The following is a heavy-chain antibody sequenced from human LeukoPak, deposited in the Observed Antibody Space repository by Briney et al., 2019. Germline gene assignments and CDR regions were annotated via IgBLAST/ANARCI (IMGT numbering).Heavy chain of an antibody. D-gene: IGHD3-22*01. CDR3: ARDRRYYDSSGGGNAFDI. CDR2: INPNSGGT. V-gene: IGHV1-2*02. J-gene: IGHJ3*02. Sequence: ASVKVSCKAPGYTFTGYYMHWVRQAPGQGLEWMGWINPNSGGTNYAQKFQGRVTMTRDTSISTAYMELSRLRSDDTAVYYCARDRRYYDSSGGGNAFDIWGQGTMVTVSS. CDR1: GYTFTGYY.